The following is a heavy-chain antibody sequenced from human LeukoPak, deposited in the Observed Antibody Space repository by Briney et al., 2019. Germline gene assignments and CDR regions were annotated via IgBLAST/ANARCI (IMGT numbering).Heavy chain of an antibody. CDR2: IYYSGST. J-gene: IGHJ4*02. D-gene: IGHD3-10*01. V-gene: IGHV4-59*01. Sequence: SETLSLTCTVSGGSLSSYYWSWIRQPPGKGLEWIGYIYYSGSTNYNPSLKSRVTISVDTSKNQFSLKLSSVTAADTAVYYCASSKVRGVIRALDYWGQGTLVTVSS. CDR1: GGSLSSYY. CDR3: ASSKVRGVIRALDY.